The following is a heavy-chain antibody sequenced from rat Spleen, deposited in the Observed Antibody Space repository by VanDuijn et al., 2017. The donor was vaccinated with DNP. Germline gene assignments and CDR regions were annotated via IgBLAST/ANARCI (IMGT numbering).Heavy chain of an antibody. V-gene: IGHV5-19*01. CDR1: GFTFSDYG. J-gene: IGHJ2*01. Sequence: EVQLVESGGGLVQPGRSLKLSCAASGFTFSDYGMHWIRQAPTKGLEWVASISPSGGGTYYRDSVKGRFTISRDNVKNTLHLEMNSLRSEDTATYYCTKAGGYSPWYFDYWGQGVMVTVSS. CDR3: TKAGGYSPWYFDY. CDR2: ISPSGGGT. D-gene: IGHD1-11*01.